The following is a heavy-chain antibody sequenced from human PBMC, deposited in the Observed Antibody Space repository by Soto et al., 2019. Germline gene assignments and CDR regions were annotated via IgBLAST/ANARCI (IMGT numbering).Heavy chain of an antibody. D-gene: IGHD6-19*01. CDR2: ISAYNGHT. V-gene: IGHV1-18*01. J-gene: IGHJ6*02. Sequence: QVQLVQSGAEVKKPGASVKVSCKASGYTFTSYGISWVRQAPGQVLEWMGWISAYNGHTNYAQKRQGSGTMTTDTSTSTAYIELRSLRSDDTAVYYCARDSPYSSGWYSYYYGMDVWGQGTTVTVSS. CDR1: GYTFTSYG. CDR3: ARDSPYSSGWYSYYYGMDV.